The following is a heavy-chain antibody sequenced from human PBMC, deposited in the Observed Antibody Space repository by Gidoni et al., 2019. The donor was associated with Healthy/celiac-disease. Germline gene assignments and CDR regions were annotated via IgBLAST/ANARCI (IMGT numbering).Heavy chain of an antibody. V-gene: IGHV3-30*18. J-gene: IGHJ4*02. D-gene: IGHD4-17*01. Sequence: QVQLVESGGGVVQPGRSLRLSCAASGFTFSSYGMPWVRQAPGKGLEWVAVISYDGSNKYYADSVKGRFTISRDNSKNTLYLQMNSLRAEDTAVYYCANGRVTKVTRFDYWGQGTLVTVSS. CDR1: GFTFSSYG. CDR2: ISYDGSNK. CDR3: ANGRVTKVTRFDY.